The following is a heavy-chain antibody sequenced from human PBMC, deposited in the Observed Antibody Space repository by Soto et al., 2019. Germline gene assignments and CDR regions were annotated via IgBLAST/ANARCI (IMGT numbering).Heavy chain of an antibody. V-gene: IGHV5-51*03. Sequence: PGESLKISCKGSGYNFDTYWIGWVRQMPWKGLEWMGVIYPGDSDTRYSPSFQGQVTISADKSISTAYLQWSSLKASDTAMYYCARLGGSYHLNWFDPWGQGTLVTVSS. CDR1: GYNFDTYW. J-gene: IGHJ5*02. CDR2: IYPGDSDT. D-gene: IGHD1-26*01. CDR3: ARLGGSYHLNWFDP.